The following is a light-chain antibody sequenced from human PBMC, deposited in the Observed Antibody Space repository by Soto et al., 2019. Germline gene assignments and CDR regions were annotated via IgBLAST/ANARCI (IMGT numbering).Light chain of an antibody. Sequence: EIVLTQSPGTLSLSPGERDTLSCRASETISINYLGWYQQKPCQAPRLLIYGPSSRATGIPARFSVSGYGTVFTLTISRLEPEDFGVYYCQQYGTSPRTFGQGTKVDIK. J-gene: IGKJ1*01. CDR2: GPS. CDR1: ETISINY. V-gene: IGKV3-20*01. CDR3: QQYGTSPRT.